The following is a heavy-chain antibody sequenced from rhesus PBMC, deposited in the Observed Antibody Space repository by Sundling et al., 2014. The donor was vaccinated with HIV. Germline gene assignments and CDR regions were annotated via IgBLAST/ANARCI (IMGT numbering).Heavy chain of an antibody. CDR1: GASINNDFG. Sequence: QVQLQESGPGLVKPSETLSLTCAVSGASINNDFGWNWIRQSPGKGLEWIGNIYGNSGSTHYNPSLKSRVTISKDTSKNQFSLKLSSVTAADTAVYYCARILDEDDHGYYFPGQLYYYGLDSWGQGVVVTVSS. J-gene: IGHJ6*01. V-gene: IGHV4S9*01. CDR2: IYGNSGST. CDR3: ARILDEDDHGYYFPGQLYYYGLDS. D-gene: IGHD3-9*01.